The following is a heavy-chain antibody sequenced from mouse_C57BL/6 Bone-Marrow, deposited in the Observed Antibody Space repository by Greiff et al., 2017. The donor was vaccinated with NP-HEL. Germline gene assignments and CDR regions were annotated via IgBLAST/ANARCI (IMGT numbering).Heavy chain of an antibody. Sequence: EVKLVESGGGLVKPGGSLKLSCAASGFTFSDYGMHWVRQAPEKGLEWVAYISSGSSTIYYADTVKGRFTISRDNAKNTLFLQMTSLRSEDTAMYYCARDLPLMDYWGQGTSVTVSS. J-gene: IGHJ4*01. CDR2: ISSGSSTI. CDR1: GFTFSDYG. V-gene: IGHV5-17*01. CDR3: ARDLPLMDY. D-gene: IGHD5-1*01.